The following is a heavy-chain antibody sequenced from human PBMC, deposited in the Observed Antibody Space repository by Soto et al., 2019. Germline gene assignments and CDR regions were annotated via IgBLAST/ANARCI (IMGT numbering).Heavy chain of an antibody. CDR3: AKSGSSGWYGWFNP. J-gene: IGHJ5*02. V-gene: IGHV2-5*01. Sequence: SGPTLVNPTQTLTLTCIFSGFSLRTNGVGVGWIRQPPGKALEWLGFIYWNDDKRYSPSLKSRLTITKDTSKNQVVLTMTNMDPVDTATYYCAKSGSSGWYGWFNPWGQGTLVTVSS. CDR1: GFSLRTNGVG. CDR2: IYWNDDK. D-gene: IGHD6-19*01.